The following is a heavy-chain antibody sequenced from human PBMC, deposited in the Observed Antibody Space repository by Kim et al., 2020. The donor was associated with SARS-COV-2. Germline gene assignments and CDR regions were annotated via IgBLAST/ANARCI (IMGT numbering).Heavy chain of an antibody. D-gene: IGHD3-22*01. CDR2: IYYSGST. V-gene: IGHV4-39*01. CDR1: GGSISSSSYY. J-gene: IGHJ3*02. Sequence: SETLSLTCTVSGGSISSSSYYWGWIRQPPGKGLEWIGSIYYSGSTYYNPSLKSRVTISVDTSKNQFSLKLSSVTAADTAVYYCARHLYYYDSSRGDAFDIWGQGTMVTVSS. CDR3: ARHLYYYDSSRGDAFDI.